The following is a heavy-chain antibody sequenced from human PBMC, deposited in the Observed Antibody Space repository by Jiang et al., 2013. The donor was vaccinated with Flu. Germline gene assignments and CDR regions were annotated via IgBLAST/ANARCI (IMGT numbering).Heavy chain of an antibody. J-gene: IGHJ5*02. Sequence: SGAEVKKPGASVKVSCRVSGYSLTELSIHWVRHDPGTGLEWMGGFDPEDGERLYAQNFQGRVTMTDDTATDTAYMELRSLRSEDTAVYYCASRKKXILVVRGVLRAFDTWGQGTLVTVSS. CDR2: FDPEDGER. D-gene: IGHD3-10*01. CDR1: GYSLTELS. CDR3: ASRKKXILVVRGVLRAFDT. V-gene: IGHV1-24*01.